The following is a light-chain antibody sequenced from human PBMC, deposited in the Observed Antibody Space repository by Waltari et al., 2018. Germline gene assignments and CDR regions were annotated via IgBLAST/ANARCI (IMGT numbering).Light chain of an antibody. CDR1: SSNIGSNT. CDR3: AAWDDSLNGPV. CDR2: SNN. Sequence: QSVLTQPPSASGTPGQRVTISCSGSSSNIGSNTVNWYQQLPGTAPKLLIYSNNQRPSGVPYRCPGSKSGTAASLAISGLQSEDEADYYCAAWDDSLNGPVFGGGTKLTVL. V-gene: IGLV1-44*01. J-gene: IGLJ3*02.